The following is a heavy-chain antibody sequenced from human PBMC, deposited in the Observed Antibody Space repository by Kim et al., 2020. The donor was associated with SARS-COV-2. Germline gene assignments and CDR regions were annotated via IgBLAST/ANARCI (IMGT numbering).Heavy chain of an antibody. D-gene: IGHD6-13*01. J-gene: IGHJ6*02. V-gene: IGHV4-34*01. CDR1: GGSFSGYY. Sequence: SETLSLTCAVYGGSFSGYYWSWIRQPPGKGLEWIGEINHSGSTNYNPSLKSRVTISVDTSKNQFSLKLSSVTAADTAVYYCARFRASSSWYHLNYGMDVWGQGTTVTVSS. CDR2: INHSGST. CDR3: ARFRASSSWYHLNYGMDV.